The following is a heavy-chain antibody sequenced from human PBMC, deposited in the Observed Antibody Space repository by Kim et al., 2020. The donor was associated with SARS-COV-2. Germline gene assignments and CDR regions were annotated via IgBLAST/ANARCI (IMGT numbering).Heavy chain of an antibody. CDR1: GGSISSGSYY. CDR2: IYTSGST. Sequence: SETLSLTCTVSGGSISSGSYYWSWIRQPAGKGLEWIGRIYTSGSTNYNPSLKSRVTISVDTSKNQFSLKLSSVTAADTAVYYCARDHVWPDYYYGMDVWGQGTTVTVSS. V-gene: IGHV4-61*02. J-gene: IGHJ6*02. CDR3: ARDHVWPDYYYGMDV.